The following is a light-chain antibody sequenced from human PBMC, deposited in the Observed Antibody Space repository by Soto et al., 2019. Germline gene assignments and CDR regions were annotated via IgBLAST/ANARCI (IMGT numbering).Light chain of an antibody. Sequence: QSALTQPASVSGSPGQSITISCTGTSGDVGAYNYVSWYQQHPGKAPKLMIYGVSNRPSGISNRFSGSKSGNTASLTISGLQPEDEADYYCNSYAGNIGYVFGTGTKLTVL. V-gene: IGLV2-14*03. J-gene: IGLJ1*01. CDR3: NSYAGNIGYV. CDR1: SGDVGAYNY. CDR2: GVS.